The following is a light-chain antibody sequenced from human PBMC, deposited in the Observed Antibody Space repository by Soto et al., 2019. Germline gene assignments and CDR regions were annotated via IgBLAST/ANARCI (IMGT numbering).Light chain of an antibody. V-gene: IGLV2-14*01. CDR2: DVS. Sequence: QPVLTQPASVSGSPGQSITISCTGTSSDVGGYNYVSWYQQHPGKAPKLMVYDVSNRPSGVSNRFSGSKSGNTASLTISGLQAEDEADYYCSSYTSTIDVIFGGGTKLTVL. CDR1: SSDVGGYNY. CDR3: SSYTSTIDVI. J-gene: IGLJ2*01.